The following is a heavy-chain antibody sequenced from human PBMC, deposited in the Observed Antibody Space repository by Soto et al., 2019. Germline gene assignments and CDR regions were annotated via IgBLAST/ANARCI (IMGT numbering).Heavy chain of an antibody. CDR2: ISYSGST. CDR3: AREHGGYGAY. D-gene: IGHD5-12*01. V-gene: IGHV4-31*03. Sequence: QVQLQESGPGLVKPSQTLSLTCTVSGGSISSGGYYWSWIRQHLGKGLEWIGYISYSGSTYYNPSPESRVTISVDTSKNQVYLKLSSVTDAATAVYYCAREHGGYGAYWGPGTLVTVSS. CDR1: GGSISSGGYY. J-gene: IGHJ4*02.